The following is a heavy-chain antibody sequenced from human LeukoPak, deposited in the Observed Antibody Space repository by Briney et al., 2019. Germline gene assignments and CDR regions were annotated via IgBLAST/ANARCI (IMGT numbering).Heavy chain of an antibody. CDR3: ARDRFLNGVNGGGFDY. CDR1: GYTFTGYY. D-gene: IGHD4-23*01. J-gene: IGHJ4*02. Sequence: GASVKVSCKASGYTFTGYYMHWVRQAPGQGLEWMGWINPNSGGTNYAQKFQGRVTMTRDTSISTAYMELSRLRSDDTAVYYCARDRFLNGVNGGGFDYWGQGTLVTVSS. V-gene: IGHV1-2*02. CDR2: INPNSGGT.